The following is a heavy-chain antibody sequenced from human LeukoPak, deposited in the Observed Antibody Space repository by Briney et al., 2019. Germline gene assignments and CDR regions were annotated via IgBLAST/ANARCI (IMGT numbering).Heavy chain of an antibody. D-gene: IGHD3-16*01. CDR3: ARHPAIYYDSLGEFDY. CDR1: GGSIRNYY. J-gene: IGHJ4*02. CDR2: ILDSGNS. Sequence: SETLSLSCTVSGGSIRNYYWSWIRQPPGKGLEWIGFILDSGNSDYNPSLKSRVTISMDTSKNQVSLRLTSVTATDTAVYYCARHPAIYYDSLGEFDYWGQGTLVTVSS. V-gene: IGHV4-59*08.